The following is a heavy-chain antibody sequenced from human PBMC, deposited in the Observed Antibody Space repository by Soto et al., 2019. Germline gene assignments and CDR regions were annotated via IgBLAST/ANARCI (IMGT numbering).Heavy chain of an antibody. CDR3: ARAWRYSSGWYFDY. J-gene: IGHJ4*02. D-gene: IGHD6-19*01. Sequence: SLSCAASGFTFSSYDMHWVRQATGKGLEWVSAIGTAGDPYYPGSVKGRFTISRENAKNSLYLQMNSLRAGDTAVYYCARAWRYSSGWYFDYWGQGTLVTVSS. CDR1: GFTFSSYD. CDR2: IGTAGDP. V-gene: IGHV3-13*05.